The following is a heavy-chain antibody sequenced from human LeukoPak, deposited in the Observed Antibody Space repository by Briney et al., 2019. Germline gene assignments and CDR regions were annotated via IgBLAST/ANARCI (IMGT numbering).Heavy chain of an antibody. V-gene: IGHV3-30*02. D-gene: IGHD3-3*01. J-gene: IGHJ6*03. Sequence: PGGSLRLSCAASGFTFTNYGMHWVRQAPGKGLDWVAFIRYDGNNKYYADSVKGRFTVSRDNAKNSLYLQMNSLRAEDTAVYYCVRGSLASGVVVYYYYYLDVWGKGTTVTVSS. CDR2: IRYDGNNK. CDR1: GFTFTNYG. CDR3: VRGSLASGVVVYYYYYLDV.